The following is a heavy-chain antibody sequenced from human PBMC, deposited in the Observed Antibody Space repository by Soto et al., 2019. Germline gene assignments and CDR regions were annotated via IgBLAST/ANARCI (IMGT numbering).Heavy chain of an antibody. CDR2: IYYSGST. J-gene: IGHJ5*02. CDR1: GGFISSGGYY. CDR3: ARGHSSGWSWFDP. V-gene: IGHV4-31*03. D-gene: IGHD6-19*01. Sequence: QVQLQESGPGLVKPSQTLSLTCTVSGGFISSGGYYWSWIRQHPGKGLEWIGYIYYSGSTYYNPSLKSRVTISVDTSKNQLSLKLSSVTAADTAVYYCARGHSSGWSWFDPWGQGTLVTVSS.